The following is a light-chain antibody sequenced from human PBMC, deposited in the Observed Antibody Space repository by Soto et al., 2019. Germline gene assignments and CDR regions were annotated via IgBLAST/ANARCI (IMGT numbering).Light chain of an antibody. CDR1: SSDVGGYDY. V-gene: IGLV2-14*01. CDR3: SSYTSSSTPLYV. J-gene: IGLJ1*01. CDR2: DVS. Sequence: QSVLTQPASVSGSPGQSITISCTGTSSDVGGYDYVSWYQQHPGRAPKLMIYDVSNRPSGVSNRFSGSKSGNTASLTISGLQAEDEADYYCSSYTSSSTPLYVFGPGTKFTVL.